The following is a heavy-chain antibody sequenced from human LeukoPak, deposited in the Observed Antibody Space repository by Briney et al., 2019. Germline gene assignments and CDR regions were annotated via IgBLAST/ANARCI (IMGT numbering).Heavy chain of an antibody. CDR3: AKVGEYYGAGASFDY. D-gene: IGHD3-10*01. CDR2: ISASGDTT. Sequence: PGGSLRLSCAVSGFTFSTYGMSWVRQTPGKGLEWVSTISASGDTTDYADSVKGRFTISRDNSQNTLYLQMSSLRADDTAVYYCAKVGEYYGAGASFDYWGQGTLVTVPS. CDR1: GFTFSTYG. J-gene: IGHJ4*02. V-gene: IGHV3-23*01.